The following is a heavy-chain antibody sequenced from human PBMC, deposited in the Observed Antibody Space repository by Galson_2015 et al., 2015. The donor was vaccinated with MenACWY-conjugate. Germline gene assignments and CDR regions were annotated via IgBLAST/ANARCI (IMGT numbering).Heavy chain of an antibody. CDR3: ARHPPGGRGMDV. D-gene: IGHD1-26*01. CDR2: IDPHNSNT. Sequence: QYGAEVKKPGESLKISCTGSGYSFTNYWIGWVRQMPGRGLEWMGLIDPHNSNTRYSPSFQGQVTISADESISTAFLQWSSLKASDTAMYYCARHPPGGRGMDVWGRGTTVTVSS. V-gene: IGHV5-51*01. CDR1: GYSFTNYW. J-gene: IGHJ6*02.